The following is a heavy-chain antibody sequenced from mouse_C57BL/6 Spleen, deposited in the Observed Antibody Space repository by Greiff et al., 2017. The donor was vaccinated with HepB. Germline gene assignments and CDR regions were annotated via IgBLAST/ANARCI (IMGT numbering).Heavy chain of an antibody. D-gene: IGHD1-1*01. J-gene: IGHJ4*01. V-gene: IGHV14-1*01. CDR1: GFNIKDYY. Sequence: VQLKQSGAELVRPGASVKLSCTASGFNIKDYYMHWVKQRPEQGLEWIGRIDPEDGDTEYAPKFQGKATMTADTSSNTAYLQLSSLTSEDTAVYYCTSYGSSFYAMDYWGQGTSVTVSS. CDR3: TSYGSSFYAMDY. CDR2: IDPEDGDT.